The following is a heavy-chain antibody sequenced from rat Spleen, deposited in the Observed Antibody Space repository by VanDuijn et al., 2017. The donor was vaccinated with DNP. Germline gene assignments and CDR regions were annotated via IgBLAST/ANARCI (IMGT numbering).Heavy chain of an antibody. V-gene: IGHV5-7*01. D-gene: IGHD1-10*01. J-gene: IGHJ2*01. CDR2: SNNDGKNS. CDR3: ARPSIYNNYFDY. CDR1: GFSFSEYN. Sequence: EVQLVESGGGLVLPGRSLKLSCAASGFSFSEYNMAWVRQAPKKGLEWVATSNNDGKNSYYHDSMRGRFTISRDNAKNTLYLQMDSLTSEDTATYYCARPSIYNNYFDYWGQGVMVTVSS.